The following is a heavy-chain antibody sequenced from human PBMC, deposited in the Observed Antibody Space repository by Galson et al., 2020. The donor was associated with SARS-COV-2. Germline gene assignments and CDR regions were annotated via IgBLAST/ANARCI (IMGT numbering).Heavy chain of an antibody. J-gene: IGHJ6*02. CDR1: GLIFEDEY. Sequence: GESLKISCAASGLIFEDEYMTWVRQAPGKGLEWLSYISSAGSYISYAESVKGRFTISRDNSNNLLFLQMSSLRADDTAVYYCTTLKAVHYYYGLAVWGQGTTVTVSS. V-gene: IGHV3-11*06. CDR2: ISSAGSYI. CDR3: TTLKAVHYYYGLAV.